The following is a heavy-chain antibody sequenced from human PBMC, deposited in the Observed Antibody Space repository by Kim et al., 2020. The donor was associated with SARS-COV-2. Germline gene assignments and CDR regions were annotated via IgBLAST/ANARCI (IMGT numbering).Heavy chain of an antibody. Sequence: GGSLRLSCAASGFTFSSYSMNWVRQAPGKGLEWVSYISSSSSTIYYADSVKGRFTISRDNAKNSLYLQMNSLRDEDTAVYYCARGQANYYDSSGYPPGAFDMGGQGTMVTVSS. D-gene: IGHD3-22*01. CDR1: GFTFSSYS. V-gene: IGHV3-48*02. CDR3: ARGQANYYDSSGYPPGAFDM. J-gene: IGHJ3*02. CDR2: ISSSSSTI.